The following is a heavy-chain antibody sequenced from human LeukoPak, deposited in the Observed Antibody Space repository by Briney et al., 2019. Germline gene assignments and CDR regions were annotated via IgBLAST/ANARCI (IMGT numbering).Heavy chain of an antibody. D-gene: IGHD3-9*01. CDR1: GYTFTSYY. V-gene: IGHV1-46*01. CDR3: ARLRRYSPDY. CDR2: INPSGGST. Sequence: ASVTVSCKASGYTFTSYYMHWVRQAPGQGLEWMGIINPSGGSTSYAQKFQGRVTMTRDMSTSTVYMELSRLRSDDTAVYYCARLRRYSPDYWGQGTLVTVSS. J-gene: IGHJ4*02.